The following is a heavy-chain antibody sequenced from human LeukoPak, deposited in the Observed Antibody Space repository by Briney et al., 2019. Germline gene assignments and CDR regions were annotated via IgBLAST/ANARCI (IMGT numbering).Heavy chain of an antibody. Sequence: ASVKVSCRASGYTFTSYYIHWVRQAPGQGLEWMGIINPRDGSTTYAQKFQGRVTMTRDTSTSTVYMDLSSLRSEDTAVYYCARRSCSSSSCYFGYWGQGTLVTVSS. D-gene: IGHD2-2*01. J-gene: IGHJ4*02. CDR1: GYTFTSYY. CDR2: INPRDGST. CDR3: ARRSCSSSSCYFGY. V-gene: IGHV1-46*01.